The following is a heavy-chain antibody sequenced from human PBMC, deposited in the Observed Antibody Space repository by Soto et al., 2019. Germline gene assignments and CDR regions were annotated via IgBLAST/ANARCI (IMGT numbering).Heavy chain of an antibody. CDR1: GCTFSNYY. CDR2: INPSGGST. Sequence: QVQLVQSRPEVKKPGASVKVSCKTSGCTFSNYYMHWVRQAPGQGLEWMGIINPSGGSTSYGQKFQGRVTMTRDTSTSTVYMELSTLRSEDTAVYYCASDRDGYKGAFDYWGQGTLVTVSS. D-gene: IGHD5-12*01. CDR3: ASDRDGYKGAFDY. V-gene: IGHV1-46*03. J-gene: IGHJ4*02.